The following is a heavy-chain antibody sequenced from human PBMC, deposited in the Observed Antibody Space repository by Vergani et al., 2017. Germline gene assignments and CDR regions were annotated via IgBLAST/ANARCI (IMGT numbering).Heavy chain of an antibody. Sequence: QVQLVESGGGVVQPGRSLRLSCAASGFTFNQYGMHWVRQAPGKGLEWVAVTWYDGNNKQYADSVKGRFTISRDNSKSTMYLQMNSLRDEDTGVYYCASPRTYYYGSGKYYYGMDVWGQGTTVTVSS. CDR1: GFTFNQYG. CDR2: TWYDGNNK. V-gene: IGHV3-33*01. D-gene: IGHD3-10*01. CDR3: ASPRTYYYGSGKYYYGMDV. J-gene: IGHJ6*02.